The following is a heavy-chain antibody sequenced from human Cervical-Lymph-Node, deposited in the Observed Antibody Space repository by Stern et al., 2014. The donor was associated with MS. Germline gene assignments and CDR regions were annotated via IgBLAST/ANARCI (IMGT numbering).Heavy chain of an antibody. CDR2: IYHSGSA. CDR1: GGSFSGYY. V-gene: IGHV4-34*01. J-gene: IGHJ5*02. Sequence: QVQLQQWGAGLLKPSETLSLTCAVYGGSFSGYYWSWIRQPPGKGLARVGEIYHSGSATYNPSTKSRTTISRDTTQKQVALKMSPVTAADTAVYYCARGNWFDPWGQGTLVTVSS. CDR3: ARGNWFDP.